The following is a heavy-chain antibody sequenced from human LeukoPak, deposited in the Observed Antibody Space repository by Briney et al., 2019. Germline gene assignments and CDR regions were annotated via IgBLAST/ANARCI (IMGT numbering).Heavy chain of an antibody. Sequence: SEILSLTCSVSGGSMSSYYWSWIRQSPGKGLEWIGNIYSSGGTNYNPSLKSRVTISIDTSTNQFSLKLTSVTPADAAVYYCARPNQWLVPYFFDSWGQGYMVTVSS. CDR1: GGSMSSYY. V-gene: IGHV4-59*01. D-gene: IGHD6-19*01. CDR3: ARPNQWLVPYFFDS. J-gene: IGHJ4*02. CDR2: IYSSGGT.